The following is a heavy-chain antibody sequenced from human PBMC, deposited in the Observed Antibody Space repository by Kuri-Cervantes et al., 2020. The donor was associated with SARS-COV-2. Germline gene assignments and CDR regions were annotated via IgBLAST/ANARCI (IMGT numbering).Heavy chain of an antibody. J-gene: IGHJ2*01. CDR1: GFTFSNAW. CDR3: AKQPGFVSRYFDL. Sequence: LSLTCAASGFTFSNAWMSWVRQAPGKGLEWVSAISGSGGSTYYADSVKGRFTISRDNSKNTLYLQMNSLRAEDTAVYYCAKQPGFVSRYFDLWGRGTLVTVSS. CDR2: ISGSGGST. V-gene: IGHV3-23*01.